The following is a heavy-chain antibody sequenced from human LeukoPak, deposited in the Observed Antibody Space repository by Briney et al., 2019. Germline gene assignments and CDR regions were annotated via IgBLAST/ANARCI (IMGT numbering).Heavy chain of an antibody. CDR2: IYDSGST. CDR3: AKYSTSPYVTTRIGY. CDR1: GDSISRYY. Sequence: SETLSLTCTLSGDSISRYYWSWIRQPPGKGLEWIGNIYDSGSTNYNPSLKRRVTISVDTAKNQFSLRLSSVTAADTAVYYCAKYSTSPYVTTRIGYWGQGTLVTVSS. D-gene: IGHD6-6*01. J-gene: IGHJ4*02. V-gene: IGHV4-59*01.